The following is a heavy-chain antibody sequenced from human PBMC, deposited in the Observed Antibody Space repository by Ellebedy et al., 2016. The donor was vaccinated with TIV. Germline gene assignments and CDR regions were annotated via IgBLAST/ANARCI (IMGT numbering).Heavy chain of an antibody. Sequence: AASVKVSCKASGYTFTSYYMHWVRQAPGQGLEWLGILNPSGGSTTYAQKFQGRVTMTRDTSTSTVYMELSSLRSEDTAVYYCARGDTGGPFDYWGQGTLVTVSS. CDR1: GYTFTSYY. V-gene: IGHV1-46*01. D-gene: IGHD2-8*02. CDR3: ARGDTGGPFDY. J-gene: IGHJ4*02. CDR2: LNPSGGST.